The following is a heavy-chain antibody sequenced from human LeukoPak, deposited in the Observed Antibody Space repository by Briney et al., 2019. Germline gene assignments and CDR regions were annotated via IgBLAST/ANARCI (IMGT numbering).Heavy chain of an antibody. J-gene: IGHJ4*02. CDR3: ARGVAVAGRAPRYYFDY. CDR2: INHSGST. CDR1: DGSFSGYY. Sequence: SETLSLTCAVYDGSFSGYYWSWIRQPPGKGLEWIGEINHSGSTNYNPSLKSRVTIPVDTSKNQFSLKLSSVTAADTAVYYCARGVAVAGRAPRYYFDYWGQGTLVTVSS. V-gene: IGHV4-34*01. D-gene: IGHD6-19*01.